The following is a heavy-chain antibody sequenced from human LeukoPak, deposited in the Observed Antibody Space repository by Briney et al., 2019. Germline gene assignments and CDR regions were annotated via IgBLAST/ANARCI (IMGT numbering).Heavy chain of an antibody. CDR1: GYTFTGYS. V-gene: IGHV1-2*02. CDR3: TRVRHSGYDLDAFDI. Sequence: ASVKVSCKASGYTFTGYSMHWVRQAPGQGLEWMGWINPISGGTNYPQTFQGRVTMTRDTSISTAYMELSRLRSDDTAVYYCTRVRHSGYDLDAFDIWGQGTMVTVSS. CDR2: INPISGGT. D-gene: IGHD5-12*01. J-gene: IGHJ3*02.